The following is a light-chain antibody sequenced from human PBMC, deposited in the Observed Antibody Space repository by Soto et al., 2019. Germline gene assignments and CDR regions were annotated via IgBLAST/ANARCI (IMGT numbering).Light chain of an antibody. V-gene: IGKV3-20*01. CDR1: QSARSSY. CDR3: QQYGGSPPT. Sequence: EIVLTQSPGTLSLSPGERATLSCRASQSARSSYLAWYQQKSGQGPRLLIYGASTRATGIPDRFSGSGSGTDFTLTISRLEPEDFAVYFCQQYGGSPPTFGGGTKVEIK. J-gene: IGKJ4*01. CDR2: GAS.